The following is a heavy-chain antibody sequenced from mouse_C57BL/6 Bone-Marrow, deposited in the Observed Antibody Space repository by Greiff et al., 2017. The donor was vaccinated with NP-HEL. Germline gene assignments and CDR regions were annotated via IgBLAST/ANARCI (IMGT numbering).Heavy chain of an antibody. J-gene: IGHJ4*01. Sequence: EVQLQESGPELVKPGASVKIPCKASGYTFTDYNMDWVKQSHGKSLEWIGDINPNNGGTIYNQKFKGKATLTVDKSSSTAYMELRSLTSEDTAVYYCARWTYYYGSSSYAMDYWGQGTSVTVSS. V-gene: IGHV1-18*01. CDR2: INPNNGGT. D-gene: IGHD1-1*01. CDR3: ARWTYYYGSSSYAMDY. CDR1: GYTFTDYN.